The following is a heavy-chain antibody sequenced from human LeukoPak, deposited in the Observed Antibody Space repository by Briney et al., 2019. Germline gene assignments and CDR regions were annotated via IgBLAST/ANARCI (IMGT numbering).Heavy chain of an antibody. V-gene: IGHV4-59*01. CDR1: GGSISSYY. CDR3: ARAGYGDFDY. J-gene: IGHJ4*02. Sequence: KTSETLSLTCTVSGGSISSYYWSWIRQPPGKGLEWIGYIYYSGSTNYNPSLKIRVTISVDTSKNQFSLKLSSVTAADTAVYCCARAGYGDFDYWGQGTLVTVSS. D-gene: IGHD4-17*01. CDR2: IYYSGST.